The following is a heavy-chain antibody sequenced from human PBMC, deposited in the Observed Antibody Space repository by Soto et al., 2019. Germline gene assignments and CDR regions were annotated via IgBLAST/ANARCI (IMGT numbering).Heavy chain of an antibody. CDR3: AGEINSRSGFDY. CDR1: GGTFISYT. CDR2: IIPILGIA. D-gene: IGHD1-1*01. V-gene: IGHV1-69*08. J-gene: IGHJ4*02. Sequence: QVQLVQSGAEVKKPGSSVKVSCKASGGTFISYTISWVRQAPGQGLEWMGRIIPILGIANYAQKFQGRVTITADKSTSTAYMELSSLRSEDTAVYYCAGEINSRSGFDYRGQGTLVTVSS.